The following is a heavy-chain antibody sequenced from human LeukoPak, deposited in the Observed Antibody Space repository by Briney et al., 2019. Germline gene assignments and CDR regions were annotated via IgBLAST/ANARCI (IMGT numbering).Heavy chain of an antibody. Sequence: GASVKVSCKASGYTFTSYGISWVRQAPGQGLEWMGWISAYNGNTNYAQKLQGRDTMTTDTSTSTAYMELRSLRSDDTAVYYCARDHRYSYGYSYYFDYWGQGTLVTVSS. CDR3: ARDHRYSYGYSYYFDY. D-gene: IGHD5-18*01. CDR1: GYTFTSYG. V-gene: IGHV1-18*01. J-gene: IGHJ4*02. CDR2: ISAYNGNT.